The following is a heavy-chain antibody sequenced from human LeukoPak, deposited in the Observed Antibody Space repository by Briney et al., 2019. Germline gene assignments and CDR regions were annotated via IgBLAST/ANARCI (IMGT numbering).Heavy chain of an antibody. CDR3: ARTLGYCSGGSCRSFDY. D-gene: IGHD2-15*01. CDR2: IYHSGSSGST. J-gene: IGHJ4*02. Sequence: NPSETLSLTCAVSGYSISSGYYWGWIRQPPGKGLEWIGSIYHSGSSGSTYYSPSLKSRVTISVDTSKNQFSLKLSSVTAADTAVYYCARTLGYCSGGSCRSFDYWGQGTLVTVSS. CDR1: GYSISSGYY. V-gene: IGHV4-38-2*01.